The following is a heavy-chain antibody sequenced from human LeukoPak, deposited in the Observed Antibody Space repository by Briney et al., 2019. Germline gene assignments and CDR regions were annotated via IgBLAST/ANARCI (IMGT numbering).Heavy chain of an antibody. CDR1: GGSFSGYY. J-gene: IGHJ5*02. D-gene: IGHD3-3*01. V-gene: IGHV4-34*01. Sequence: SETLSLTCAVYGGSFSGYYWSWIRQPPGKGLEWIGEINHSGSTNYNPSLKSRVTISVDTSKNQFPLKLSSVTAADTAVYYCARVRGYKLPFSGGNWFDPWGQGTLVTVSS. CDR2: INHSGST. CDR3: ARVRGYKLPFSGGNWFDP.